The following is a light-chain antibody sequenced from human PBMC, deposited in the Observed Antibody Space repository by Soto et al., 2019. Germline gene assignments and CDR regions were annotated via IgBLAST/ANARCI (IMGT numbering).Light chain of an antibody. CDR2: DAS. CDR3: QQKNNWAPFT. CDR1: QSVSSN. J-gene: IGKJ4*02. V-gene: IGKV3-15*01. Sequence: EIVMTQSPATLSVSPGERATLSCRATQSVSSNLAWYQQKPGQAPRLLIYDASTRATGVPARFSGSGSGTDFSLTIISLLPDDVAVYYCQQKNNWAPFTFGGGTKVEIK.